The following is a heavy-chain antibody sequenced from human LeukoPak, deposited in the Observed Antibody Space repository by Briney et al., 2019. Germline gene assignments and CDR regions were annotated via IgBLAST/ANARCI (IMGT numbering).Heavy chain of an antibody. J-gene: IGHJ4*02. CDR1: GYSFPGYW. D-gene: IGHD6-19*01. Sequence: GESLKISCKGSGYSFPGYWIGWVRQMPGKGLEWMGIIYPGDSDTRYSPSFQGQVTISADKSISTAYLQWSSPKASDTAMYYCARQSIAVAAEDFDYWGQGTLVTVSS. CDR3: ARQSIAVAAEDFDY. V-gene: IGHV5-51*01. CDR2: IYPGDSDT.